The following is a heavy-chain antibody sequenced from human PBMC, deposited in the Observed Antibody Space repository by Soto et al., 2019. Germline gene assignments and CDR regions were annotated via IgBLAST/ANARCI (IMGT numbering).Heavy chain of an antibody. CDR3: ARGHSTDCSNGVCSFFYNHEMDV. D-gene: IGHD2-8*01. CDR1: GYSFSDYH. V-gene: IGHV1-2*04. Sequence: ASVKVSCKASGYSFSDYHIHWVRQAPGQGLEWLGRINPKSGGTSSAQKFQGWVTMTRDTSISTAYMELTRLRSDDAAVYFCARGHSTDCSNGVCSFFYNHEMDVWGQGTTVTVSS. J-gene: IGHJ6*02. CDR2: INPKSGGT.